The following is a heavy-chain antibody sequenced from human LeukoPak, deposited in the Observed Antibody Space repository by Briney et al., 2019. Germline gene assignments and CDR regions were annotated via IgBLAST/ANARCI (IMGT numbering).Heavy chain of an antibody. J-gene: IGHJ4*02. V-gene: IGHV4-34*01. Sequence: SETLSLTCAVYGGSFSGYYWSWIRQPPGKGLEWIGEINHSGSTNYNPSLKSRVTISVDTSKNQFSLKLSSVTAADTAVYYCARGRYYGSGTPFGYWGQGTLVTVSS. D-gene: IGHD3-10*01. CDR2: INHSGST. CDR3: ARGRYYGSGTPFGY. CDR1: GGSFSGYY.